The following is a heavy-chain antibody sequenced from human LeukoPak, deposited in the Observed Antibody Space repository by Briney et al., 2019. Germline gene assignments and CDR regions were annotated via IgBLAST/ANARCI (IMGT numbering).Heavy chain of an antibody. D-gene: IGHD3-16*01. CDR1: GFTFSSYA. V-gene: IGHV3-30-3*01. J-gene: IGHJ3*02. CDR2: ISYDGSNK. Sequence: GGSLRLSCAASGFTFSSYAMHRVRQAPGKGLEWVAVISYDGSNKYYADSVKGRFTISRDNSKNTLFLQMNSLRPEDTAIYYCVKEIGDVGQGGFEIWGQGTMVTVS. CDR3: VKEIGDVGQGGFEI.